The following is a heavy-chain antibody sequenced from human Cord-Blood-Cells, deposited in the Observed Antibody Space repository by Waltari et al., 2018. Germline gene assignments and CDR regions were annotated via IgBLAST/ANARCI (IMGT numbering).Heavy chain of an antibody. CDR1: GGSVSSGSYY. V-gene: IGHV4-61*01. D-gene: IGHD6-13*01. J-gene: IGHJ6*02. CDR3: ARDLIAAAGLVSDGMDV. CDR2: IYYSGRT. Sequence: QVQLQESGPGLVKPSETLSLTCTVSGGSVSSGSYYWSWIRQPPGKGLGWIGYIYYSGRTNYTPSLKSRVTISVDTSKNQFSLKLSSVTAADTAVYYCARDLIAAAGLVSDGMDVWGQGTTVTVSS.